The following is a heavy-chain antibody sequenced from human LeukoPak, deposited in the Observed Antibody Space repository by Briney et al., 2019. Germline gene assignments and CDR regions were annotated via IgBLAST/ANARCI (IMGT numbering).Heavy chain of an antibody. CDR1: GYSFTSYW. J-gene: IGHJ4*02. V-gene: IGHV5-51*01. D-gene: IGHD1-26*01. CDR3: ATSPRYGGTESYY. Sequence: GESLKISCKGSGYSFTSYWIAWVRQMPGKGLEWMGIIYPGDSDTRYSPSFQGQVTISADKSISTAYLQWSSLKASDTAMYYCATSPRYGGTESYYWGQGTLVTVSS. CDR2: IYPGDSDT.